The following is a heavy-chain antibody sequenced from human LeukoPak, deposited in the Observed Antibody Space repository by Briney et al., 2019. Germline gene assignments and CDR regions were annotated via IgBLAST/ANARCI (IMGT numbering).Heavy chain of an antibody. Sequence: SETVSLTCTVSGGAISNDNFYWGWVRQPPGKGLEWVGSINYSGTTYYNPSLRSRVSISVDTSRTQFFLRLNSVTAADTAVYYCARLFDSWGQGILVTVSS. CDR1: GGAISNDNFY. CDR2: INYSGTT. V-gene: IGHV4-39*01. CDR3: ARLFDS. J-gene: IGHJ4*02.